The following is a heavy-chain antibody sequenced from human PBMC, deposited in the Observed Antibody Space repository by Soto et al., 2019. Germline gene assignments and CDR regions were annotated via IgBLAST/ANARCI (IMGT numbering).Heavy chain of an antibody. CDR2: IYYSGST. CDR3: ARHYYDSSDYHFVGLDY. D-gene: IGHD3-22*01. Sequence: QVQLQESGPGLVKPSQTLSLTCTVSGGSISSGGYYWSWIRQHPGKGLEWIGYIYYSGSTYYNPSLKGRVTISVDTSTNQFSLKLSSVAAADTAVYYCARHYYDSSDYHFVGLDYWGQGTLVTVSS. V-gene: IGHV4-30-4*08. J-gene: IGHJ4*02. CDR1: GGSISSGGYY.